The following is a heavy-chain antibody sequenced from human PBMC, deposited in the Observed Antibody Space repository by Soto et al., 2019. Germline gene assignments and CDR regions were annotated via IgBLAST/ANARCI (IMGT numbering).Heavy chain of an antibody. CDR1: GGTFSSYA. D-gene: IGHD3-9*01. J-gene: IGHJ6*02. CDR2: VILIFGTA. CDR3: ARRKRYFDWSEEPYYYYGMDV. V-gene: IGHV1-69*01. Sequence: QVQLVQSGAEVKKPGSSVKVSCKASGGTFSSYAITWVRQAPGQGLEWMGGVILIFGTADYAQKFQGRVTITADESTSEDYMELSSLRSEDTAVYYCARRKRYFDWSEEPYYYYGMDVWGQGTTVTVSS.